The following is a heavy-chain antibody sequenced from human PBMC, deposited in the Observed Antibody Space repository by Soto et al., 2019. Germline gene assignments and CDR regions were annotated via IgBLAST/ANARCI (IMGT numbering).Heavy chain of an antibody. V-gene: IGHV5-51*01. CDR2: IYPGDSDT. D-gene: IGHD3-3*01. CDR3: ARRRVEIGRVSFLGVFDF. Sequence: PGASLKISCKGSGYSFTSYWIGWVRQMPGKGLEWMGIIYPGDSDTRYSPSFQGQVTISADKSISTAYLQWSSLKASDTAMYYCARRRVEIGRVSFLGVFDFGGKGTMVT. J-gene: IGHJ3*01. CDR1: GYSFTSYW.